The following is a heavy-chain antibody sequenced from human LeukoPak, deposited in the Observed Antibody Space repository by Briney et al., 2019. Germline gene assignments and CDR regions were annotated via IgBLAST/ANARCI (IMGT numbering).Heavy chain of an antibody. D-gene: IGHD4-23*01. J-gene: IGHJ4*02. CDR1: GFAFSSYE. CDR2: ISSSGSTI. CDR3: AKPTTVLTSYYFDY. V-gene: IGHV3-48*03. Sequence: GGSLRLSCAASGFAFSSYEMNWVRQAPGKGLEWVSYISSSGSTIYYADSVKGRFTISRDNSKNTLYLQMNNLRAEDTAVYYCAKPTTVLTSYYFDYWGQGTLVTVSS.